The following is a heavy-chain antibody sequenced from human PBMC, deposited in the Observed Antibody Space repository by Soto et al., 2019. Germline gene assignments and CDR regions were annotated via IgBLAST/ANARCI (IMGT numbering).Heavy chain of an antibody. CDR3: ARVLSYCISTSCQENWFDP. J-gene: IGHJ5*02. CDR1: GGSFSGYY. CDR2: INHSGST. Sequence: SETLSLTCAVYGGSFSGYYWSWIRQPPGKGLEWIGEINHSGSTNYNPSLKSRVTISVDRSKNQFSLKLSSVTAADTAVYYCARVLSYCISTSCQENWFDPWGQGTLVTVS. D-gene: IGHD2-2*01. V-gene: IGHV4-34*01.